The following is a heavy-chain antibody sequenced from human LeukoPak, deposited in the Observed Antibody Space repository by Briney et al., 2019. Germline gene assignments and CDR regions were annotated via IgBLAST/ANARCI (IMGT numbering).Heavy chain of an antibody. CDR3: ARVEWEPREFDP. J-gene: IGHJ5*02. CDR1: GGSISSANYY. Sequence: PSETLSLTCTVSGGSISSANYYWGWIRQPSGKGLEWIGSVYNSGSTYYNPSLKSRVTISVDTSKNQFSLKLSSVTAADTAVYYCARVEWEPREFDPWGQGTLVTVSS. CDR2: VYNSGST. V-gene: IGHV4-39*07. D-gene: IGHD1-26*01.